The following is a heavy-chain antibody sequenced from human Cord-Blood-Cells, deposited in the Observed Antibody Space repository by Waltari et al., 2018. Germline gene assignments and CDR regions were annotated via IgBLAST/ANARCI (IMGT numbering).Heavy chain of an antibody. CDR1: GGSISSYY. D-gene: IGHD4-17*01. J-gene: IGHJ4*02. CDR2: IYTSGST. V-gene: IGHV4-4*07. CDR3: ARSPRGAYGDYFDY. Sequence: QVQLQESGPGLVKPSETLSLTCTVSGGSISSYYWRWIRSPAGKGLEWIGRIYTSGSTNYNPSLKSRVTMSVDTSKNQFSLKLSSGTAADTAVYYCARSPRGAYGDYFDYWGQGTLVTVSS.